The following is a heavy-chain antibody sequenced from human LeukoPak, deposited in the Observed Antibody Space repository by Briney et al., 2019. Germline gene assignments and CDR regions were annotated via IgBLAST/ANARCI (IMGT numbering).Heavy chain of an antibody. Sequence: GGSLRLSCAASGFTFSSYAMHWVRQAPGKGLEWVSLITWDAGSTYYADSVKGRFTISRDNSKNSLYLQMNSLRAEDTALYYCAKGTSSWHEFDYWGQGTLVTVSS. V-gene: IGHV3-43D*03. CDR1: GFTFSSYA. J-gene: IGHJ4*02. D-gene: IGHD6-13*01. CDR2: ITWDAGST. CDR3: AKGTSSWHEFDY.